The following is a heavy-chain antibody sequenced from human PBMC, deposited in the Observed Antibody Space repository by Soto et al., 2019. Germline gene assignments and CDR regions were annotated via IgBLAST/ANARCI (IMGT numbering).Heavy chain of an antibody. Sequence: HPGGSLRLSCAASGFTFSRVWMSWVRQAPGKGLEWVAFISNDGSNKYYADSVKGRFTMTTDTSTSTAYMEVRSLRSDDTAVYYCARDAAAGLNDYWGQGTLVTVSS. CDR3: ARDAAAGLNDY. CDR1: GFTFSRVW. D-gene: IGHD6-13*01. CDR2: ISNDGSNK. J-gene: IGHJ4*02. V-gene: IGHV3-30*03.